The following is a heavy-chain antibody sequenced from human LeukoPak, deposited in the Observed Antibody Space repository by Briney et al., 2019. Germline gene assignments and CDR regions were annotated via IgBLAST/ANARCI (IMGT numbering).Heavy chain of an antibody. CDR2: ISSSGSTI. Sequence: PGGSLRLSCAASGFTFSDYYMSWIRQAPGKGLEWVSYISSSGSTIYYADSVKGRFTISRDNAKNSLYLQMNSLRAEDTAVYYCARRQQWHQHYFYYYYMDVWGKGTTVTISS. CDR3: ARRQQWHQHYFYYYYMDV. D-gene: IGHD6-19*01. CDR1: GFTFSDYY. V-gene: IGHV3-11*01. J-gene: IGHJ6*03.